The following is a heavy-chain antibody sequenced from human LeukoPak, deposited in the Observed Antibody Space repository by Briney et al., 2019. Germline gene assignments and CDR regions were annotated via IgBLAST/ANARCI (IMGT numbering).Heavy chain of an antibody. D-gene: IGHD2-21*02. Sequence: KPSETLSLTCTVSGGSISSGGYYWSWIRQPPGKGLEWIGYIYHSGSTYYNPSLKSRVTISVDRSKNQFSLKLSSVTAADTAVYYCASYCGGDCHGDYWGQGTLVTVSS. J-gene: IGHJ4*02. V-gene: IGHV4-30-2*01. CDR2: IYHSGST. CDR3: ASYCGGDCHGDY. CDR1: GGSISSGGYY.